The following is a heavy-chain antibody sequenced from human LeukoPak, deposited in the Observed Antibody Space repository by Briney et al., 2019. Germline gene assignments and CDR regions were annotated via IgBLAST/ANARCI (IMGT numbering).Heavy chain of an antibody. Sequence: SQTLSLTCTVSGGSISSGSYYWSWIRQPAGKGLEWIGRIYTSGSTNYNPSLKSRVTISVDTSKNQFSLKLSSVTAADTAVYYCARAILAVSYFDYWGQGTLVTVSS. V-gene: IGHV4-61*02. CDR1: GGSISSGSYY. J-gene: IGHJ4*02. CDR2: IYTSGST. D-gene: IGHD6-19*01. CDR3: ARAILAVSYFDY.